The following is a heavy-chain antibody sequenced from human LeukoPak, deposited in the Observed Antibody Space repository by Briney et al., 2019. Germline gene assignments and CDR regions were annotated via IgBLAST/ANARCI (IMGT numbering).Heavy chain of an antibody. Sequence: SETLSLICTVSGDSIGSYYWSWIRQPPGKGLEWIGYIYYTGSTNYKPSLKSRATISVDTSKDQFSLRLRSATAADTAIYYCARHRYGDVYHFDLWGQGTLVTVSS. CDR2: IYYTGST. V-gene: IGHV4-59*08. D-gene: IGHD3-9*01. J-gene: IGHJ4*02. CDR1: GDSIGSYY. CDR3: ARHRYGDVYHFDL.